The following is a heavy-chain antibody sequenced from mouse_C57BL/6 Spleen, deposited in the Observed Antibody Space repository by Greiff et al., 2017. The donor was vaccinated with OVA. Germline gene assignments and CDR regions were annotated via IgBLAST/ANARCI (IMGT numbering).Heavy chain of an antibody. CDR3: ARGRKIYWIWFAY. V-gene: IGHV1-69*01. CDR2: IDPTNSGT. Sequence: VQLQQPGPELVMPGASVKMSCKASGYTFTGYRMHWVKQRHGQGLEWIGEIDPTNSGTNYKQKFKGKATLTVDKSSSTAYMELRSLTSEDSAVYYCARGRKIYWIWFAYWGQGTLVTVSA. D-gene: IGHD1-1*01. CDR1: GYTFTGYR. J-gene: IGHJ3*01.